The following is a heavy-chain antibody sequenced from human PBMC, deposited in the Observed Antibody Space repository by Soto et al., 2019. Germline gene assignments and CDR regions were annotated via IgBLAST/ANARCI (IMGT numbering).Heavy chain of an antibody. CDR1: GFTFSSYA. CDR2: ISGSAIST. J-gene: IGHJ4*01. D-gene: IGHD1-1*01. V-gene: IGHV3-23*01. Sequence: EVHLLESGGGFVQPGGSLRLSCVASGFTFSSYAMTWVRQAPGKGLEWVASISGSAISTEYADSVRGRFTISRDNSKNTVFLQMQSLRADDSATYDCVNWNDEDVDWGQGTLVAVSS. CDR3: VNWNDEDVD.